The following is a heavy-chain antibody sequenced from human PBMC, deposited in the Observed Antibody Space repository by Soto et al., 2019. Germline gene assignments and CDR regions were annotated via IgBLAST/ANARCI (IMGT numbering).Heavy chain of an antibody. Sequence: QVQLVQSGAEVKKPGASVKVSCKASGYTFNSYGISWVRQAPGQGLEWMGWISGYNGNTKYAEKSQGRVTMTADTSTRTAYREMRSLRSDDTAVYFCARDHQYYEYGGYGRDGMDCWGQGTTVTVPS. D-gene: IGHD5-12*01. CDR3: ARDHQYYEYGGYGRDGMDC. V-gene: IGHV1-18*01. CDR2: ISGYNGNT. CDR1: GYTFNSYG. J-gene: IGHJ6*02.